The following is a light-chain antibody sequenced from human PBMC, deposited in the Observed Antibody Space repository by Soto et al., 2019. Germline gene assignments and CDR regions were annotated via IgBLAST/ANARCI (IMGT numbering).Light chain of an antibody. J-gene: IGKJ3*01. CDR2: LGS. Sequence: DIVMTQSPLSLPVIPGEPASISCRSSQSLLHSNGYNYLDWYLQKPGQSPQLLIYLGSNRASGVPDRFSGSGSGTDFTLKISRVGAEDVGVYYCMQALQTSFTLGPGTKVDIK. V-gene: IGKV2-28*01. CDR3: MQALQTSFT. CDR1: QSLLHSNGYNY.